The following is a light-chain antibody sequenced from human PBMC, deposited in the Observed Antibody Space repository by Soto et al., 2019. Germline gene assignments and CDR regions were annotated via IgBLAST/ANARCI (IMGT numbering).Light chain of an antibody. CDR1: SSGFGNYNL. V-gene: IGLV2-23*01. CDR2: EAN. CDR3: CSFAGGKTLV. J-gene: IGLJ2*01. Sequence: QSALTQPVSLSGSPRQSITISCTGTSSGFGNYNLVSWYQHHPGKAPKLLIYEANRRPSGVSNRFSGSKSGSTASLTISGLQPEDEADYYCCSFAGGKTLVFGGGTKLTVL.